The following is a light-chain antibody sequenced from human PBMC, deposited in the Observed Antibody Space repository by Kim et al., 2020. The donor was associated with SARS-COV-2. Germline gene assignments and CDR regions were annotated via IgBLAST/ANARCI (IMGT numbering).Light chain of an antibody. J-gene: IGKJ4*01. CDR2: GAS. V-gene: IGKV3-20*01. CDR3: QQYGSSPLT. CDR1: QSVSSSY. Sequence: EIVLTQSPGTLSLSPGERATLSCRASQSVSSSYLAWYQQKPGQAPRLLSYGASSRATDIPDRFSGSGSGTDFTLTISRLEPEDFAVYFCQQYGSSPLTFGGGTKVDIK.